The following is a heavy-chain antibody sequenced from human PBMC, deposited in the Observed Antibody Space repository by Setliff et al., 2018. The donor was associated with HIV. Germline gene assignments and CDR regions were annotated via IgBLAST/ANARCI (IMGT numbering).Heavy chain of an antibody. D-gene: IGHD4-17*01. V-gene: IGHV4-34*01. J-gene: IGHJ4*02. Sequence: NPSETLSLTCAFYGASFTDYYWNWIRQPPGKGLEWIGEIHHTGHINYNPSFKSRVTMSLDMSTNQFSLKMASMTAADSAVYYCARFDVTPITTRDYWGQGTQVTVS. CDR2: IHHTGHI. CDR1: GASFTDYY. CDR3: ARFDVTPITTRDY.